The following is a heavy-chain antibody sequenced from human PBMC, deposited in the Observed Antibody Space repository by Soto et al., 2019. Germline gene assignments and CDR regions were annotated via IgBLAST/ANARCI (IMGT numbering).Heavy chain of an antibody. CDR1: GFTFSDYY. J-gene: IGHJ6*02. D-gene: IGHD3-22*01. V-gene: IGHV3-11*01. Sequence: QVQLVESGGGLVKPGGSLRLSCAASGFTFSDYYMSWIRQAPGKGLEWVSYISSSGSTIYYADSVKGRFTISRDNAKNSLYRQRTRLRAEDTAVYYCARLDGNSYDSSGYYYYYYGMDVWGQGTTVTVSS. CDR2: ISSSGSTI. CDR3: ARLDGNSYDSSGYYYYYYGMDV.